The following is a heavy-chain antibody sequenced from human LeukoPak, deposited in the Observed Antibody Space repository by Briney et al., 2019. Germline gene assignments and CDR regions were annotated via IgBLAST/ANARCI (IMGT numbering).Heavy chain of an antibody. CDR3: TTSGTPFEY. J-gene: IGHJ4*02. CDR1: GFTFNKAW. CDR2: IKNKGDNGTT. D-gene: IGHD3-10*01. V-gene: IGHV3-15*01. Sequence: GGSLRLSCAASGFTFNKAWMRWVRLAPGRGLEWVGRIKNKGDNGTTDYAAPVKGRFTVSRDDSKSTLYLQMNSLKSEDTAVYYCTTSGTPFEYWGQGTLVTVSS.